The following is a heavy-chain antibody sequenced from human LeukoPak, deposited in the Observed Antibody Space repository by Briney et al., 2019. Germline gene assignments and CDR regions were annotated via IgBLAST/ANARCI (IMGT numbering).Heavy chain of an antibody. CDR2: LNHSGST. J-gene: IGHJ4*02. D-gene: IGHD3-22*01. CDR3: ARRVVKRYYYDSSGYYTHFDY. V-gene: IGHV4-34*01. CDR1: GGSFSGYY. Sequence: PSETLSLTRAVSGGSFSGYYWSWIREPPGKGRECGGELNHSGSTNYNTSLKSRVTISVDASKNQFSLKLSSETAADTAVYYCARRVVKRYYYDSSGYYTHFDYWGQGTLVTVSS.